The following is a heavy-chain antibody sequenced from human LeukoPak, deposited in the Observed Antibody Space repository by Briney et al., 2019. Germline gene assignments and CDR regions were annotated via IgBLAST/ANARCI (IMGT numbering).Heavy chain of an antibody. Sequence: PGGSLRLSCATSGFIFSGYWMTWVRQAPGKGLEWVDNIKQDGSEKYYVDSVKGRFTISRDNAKNSLYLQMNSLRADDTAVYYCARVPSGKGWNYYYYGMDVWGKGTTVTVSS. CDR2: IKQDGSEK. V-gene: IGHV3-7*03. D-gene: IGHD1-1*01. CDR3: ARVPSGKGWNYYYYGMDV. CDR1: GFIFSGYW. J-gene: IGHJ6*04.